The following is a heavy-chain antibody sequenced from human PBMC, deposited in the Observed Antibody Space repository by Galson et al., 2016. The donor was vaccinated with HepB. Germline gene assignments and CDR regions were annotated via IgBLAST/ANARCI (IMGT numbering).Heavy chain of an antibody. CDR2: VSSNGVST. CDR1: GFIFSTYA. Sequence: SLRLSCAGSGFIFSTYAMNWVRQAPGRGLEHVASVSSNGVSTLYGNSVKGRFTISRDNSKSTLLLEMGSLRPEDTAVYYCAREMSPRAYWSSYIMLPSDVWGTGTTVTVSS. D-gene: IGHD3-3*01. J-gene: IGHJ6*04. CDR3: AREMSPRAYWSSYIMLPSDV. V-gene: IGHV3-64*01.